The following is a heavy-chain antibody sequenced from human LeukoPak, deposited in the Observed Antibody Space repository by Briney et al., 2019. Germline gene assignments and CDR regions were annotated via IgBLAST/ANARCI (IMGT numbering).Heavy chain of an antibody. Sequence: GGSLRLSCAASGFTFSDYYMSWIRQAPGKGLEWVSYISSSGSTTYYADPVKGRFTISRDNAKNSLYLQMSSLRVEDTAIYYCAKDYHRYSYGLDWGQGTLVTVSS. CDR1: GFTFSDYY. D-gene: IGHD5-18*01. J-gene: IGHJ4*02. CDR2: ISSSGSTT. V-gene: IGHV3-11*01. CDR3: AKDYHRYSYGLD.